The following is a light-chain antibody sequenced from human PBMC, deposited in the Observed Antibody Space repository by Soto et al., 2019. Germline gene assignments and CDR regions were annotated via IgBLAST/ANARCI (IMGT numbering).Light chain of an antibody. J-gene: IGLJ3*02. CDR3: AAWDDSLNAIV. CDR1: SSNIGSNT. Sequence: QSVLTQPPSASGTPGQRGTLSCSGSSSNIGSNTVNWYQQLPGTAPKLLIYSNNQRPSGVPDRFSGSKSGTSASLAISGLQSEDEADYYCAAWDDSLNAIVFGGGTKLTVL. CDR2: SNN. V-gene: IGLV1-44*01.